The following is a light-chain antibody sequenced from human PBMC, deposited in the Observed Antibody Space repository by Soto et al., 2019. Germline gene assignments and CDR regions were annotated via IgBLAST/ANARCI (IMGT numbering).Light chain of an antibody. CDR1: QSVTSN. Sequence: EIVMTQYPATLSLSPGERATLSCGASQSVTSNLAWYQQKPGQAPRLLRYGASTRATGIPARFSGSWSGTEVTLTISSLQSEEVAGYYCQQYNNWPLTFGGGTRWIS. CDR3: QQYNNWPLT. J-gene: IGKJ4*01. CDR2: GAS. V-gene: IGKV3-15*01.